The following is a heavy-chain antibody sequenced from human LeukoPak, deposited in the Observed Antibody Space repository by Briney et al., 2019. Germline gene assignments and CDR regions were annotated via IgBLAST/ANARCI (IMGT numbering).Heavy chain of an antibody. J-gene: IGHJ4*02. CDR2: IYTSGST. D-gene: IGHD6-13*01. CDR1: GGSISSYY. Sequence: SETLSLTCTVSGGSISSYYWSWMRQPPGKGLEWIGYIYTSGSTNYNPSLKSRVTISVDTSKNQFSLKLSSVTAADTTVYYCASLEYSSSWYYFDYWGQGTLVTVSS. V-gene: IGHV4-4*09. CDR3: ASLEYSSSWYYFDY.